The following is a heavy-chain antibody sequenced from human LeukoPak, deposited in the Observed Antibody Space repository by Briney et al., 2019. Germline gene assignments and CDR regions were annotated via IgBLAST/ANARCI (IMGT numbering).Heavy chain of an antibody. J-gene: IGHJ4*02. Sequence: PSETLSLTRNVSGGSISSYYWSWIRQPPGEGLEWIGYIYYSGSTNYNPSLESRVTISVDTSKNYFSLKLNSVTAADTAVYYCARQDSGAYPADYWGQGTLVTVSS. D-gene: IGHD3-22*01. CDR1: GGSISSYY. CDR2: IYYSGST. V-gene: IGHV4-59*08. CDR3: ARQDSGAYPADY.